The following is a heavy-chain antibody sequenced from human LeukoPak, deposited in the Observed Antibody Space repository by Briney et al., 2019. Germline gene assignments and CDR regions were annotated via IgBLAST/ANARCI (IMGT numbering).Heavy chain of an antibody. D-gene: IGHD6-13*01. CDR1: GYTFTGYG. Sequence: ASVKVSCKASGYTFTGYGISWVRQAPGQGLEWMGWISTYNGNTNYAQNLQGRVTMTRDTSISTAYMELSRLRSDDTAVYYCARAGSIAAAKSRFDPWGQGTLVTVSS. CDR3: ARAGSIAAAKSRFDP. CDR2: ISTYNGNT. V-gene: IGHV1-18*01. J-gene: IGHJ5*02.